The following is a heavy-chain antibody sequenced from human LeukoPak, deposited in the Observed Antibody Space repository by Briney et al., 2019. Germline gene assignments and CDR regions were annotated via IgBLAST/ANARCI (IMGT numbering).Heavy chain of an antibody. CDR2: INHSGST. CDR3: ARDNPGIAAAGSGGGFDP. J-gene: IGHJ5*02. Sequence: SETLSLTCAVYGGSFSGYYWSWIRQPPGKGLEWIGEINHSGSTNYNPSLKSRVTISVDTSKNQFSLTLSSVTAADTAVYYCARDNPGIAAAGSGGGFDPWGQGTLVTVSS. V-gene: IGHV4-34*01. D-gene: IGHD6-13*01. CDR1: GGSFSGYY.